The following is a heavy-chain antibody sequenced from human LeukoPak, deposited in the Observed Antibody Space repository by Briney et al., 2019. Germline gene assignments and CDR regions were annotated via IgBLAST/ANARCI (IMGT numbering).Heavy chain of an antibody. CDR1: GFSFNGFE. CDR3: ARERPLVSALDL. V-gene: IGHV3-48*03. J-gene: IGHJ5*02. Sequence: PGGSLRLSCAASGFSFNGFEMNWVRQGPGKGLEWVSLISSSGSDMFYADSVRGRFTVSRDNGKNALFLQMTSLRVEDTGVYYCARERPLVSALDLWGQGTVVTVSS. CDR2: ISSSGSDM. D-gene: IGHD4-23*01.